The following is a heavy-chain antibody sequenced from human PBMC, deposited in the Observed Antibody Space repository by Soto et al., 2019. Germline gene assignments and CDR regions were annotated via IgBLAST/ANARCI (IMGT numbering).Heavy chain of an antibody. V-gene: IGHV3-21*02. CDR1: GFTLTSYT. CDR2: ITSSSSHL. J-gene: IGHJ6*02. D-gene: IGHD3-10*01. Sequence: EVQLVESGGGLVKPGGSLRLSCAASGFTLTSYTMNWVRQASGKGLEWVSSITSSSSHLYYADSVKGRFTISRDNAGNSLYLQMNSLRAEDSAVYYCVRERGLSSFYGMDVWGQGTTVTVSS. CDR3: VRERGLSSFYGMDV.